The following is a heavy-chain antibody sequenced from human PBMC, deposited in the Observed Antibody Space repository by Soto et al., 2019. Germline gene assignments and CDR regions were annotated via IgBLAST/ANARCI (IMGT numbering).Heavy chain of an antibody. V-gene: IGHV1-18*01. CDR2: ISAYNGNA. CDR1: GYTFTSYG. CDR3: ARVVVVAAREGYDAFDI. J-gene: IGHJ3*02. D-gene: IGHD2-15*01. Sequence: WAAVKVSFKASGYTFTSYGISWVRQAPGQGLEWMGWISAYNGNANYAQKLQGRVTMTTDTSTSTAYMELRSLRSDDTAVYYCARVVVVAAREGYDAFDIWGQGTMVTVSS.